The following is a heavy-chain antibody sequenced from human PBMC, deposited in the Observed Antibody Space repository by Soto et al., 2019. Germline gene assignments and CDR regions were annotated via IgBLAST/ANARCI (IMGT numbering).Heavy chain of an antibody. CDR3: ARVDCRSSSFYDLEGWFDP. Sequence: QVQLQESGPGLVKPSQTLSLTCTVSGGSISSGYYYWSGIRQHPGKGLEWIGYIHYSGSTYYNPSLKSRLTISLDTSKTQFSLKRNSVTAVDTAVYYCARVDCRSSSFYDLEGWFDPWGQGTLVTVSS. D-gene: IGHD2-2*01. V-gene: IGHV4-31*03. CDR1: GGSISSGYYY. CDR2: IHYSGST. J-gene: IGHJ5*02.